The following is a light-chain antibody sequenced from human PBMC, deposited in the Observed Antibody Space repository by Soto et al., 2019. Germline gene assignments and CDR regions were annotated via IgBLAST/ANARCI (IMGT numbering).Light chain of an antibody. Sequence: QAVLTQEPSLTVSPGGTVTLTCASSTGAVTSGYYPNWFQQKPGQTPRAPIYSTSNKHSWTPARFSGSLLGGKAALTLSGVQPEDEAEYYCLLYYGGAQLVFGGGTKLTVL. V-gene: IGLV7-43*01. J-gene: IGLJ2*01. CDR2: STS. CDR1: TGAVTSGYY. CDR3: LLYYGGAQLV.